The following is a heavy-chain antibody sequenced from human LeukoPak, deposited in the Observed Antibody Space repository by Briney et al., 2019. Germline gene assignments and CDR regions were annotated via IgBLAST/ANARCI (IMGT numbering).Heavy chain of an antibody. V-gene: IGHV3-23*01. CDR1: GFTFSNAW. D-gene: IGHD3-16*01. CDR3: AKIEGVVDY. CDR2: ISGSGGST. J-gene: IGHJ4*02. Sequence: GGSLRLSCAASGFTFSNAWMNWVRQAPGKGLEWVSAISGSGGSTYYADSVKGRFTISRDNSKNTLYLQMNSLRAEDTAVYYCAKIEGVVDYWGQGTLVTVSS.